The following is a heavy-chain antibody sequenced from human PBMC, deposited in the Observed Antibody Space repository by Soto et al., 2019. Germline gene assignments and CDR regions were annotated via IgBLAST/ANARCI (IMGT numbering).Heavy chain of an antibody. Sequence: QVQLVQSGAEVKKPGSSVKVSCKASGGTFSSYAISWVRQAPGQGLEWMGGIIPIFDTANYTQKCQGRVTITADESTSTDYMELSRLRSEETAVYYCARETGEAGNYYGMDVWGQGTTVTVSS. D-gene: IGHD7-27*01. CDR1: GGTFSSYA. CDR2: IIPIFDTA. V-gene: IGHV1-69*12. CDR3: ARETGEAGNYYGMDV. J-gene: IGHJ6*02.